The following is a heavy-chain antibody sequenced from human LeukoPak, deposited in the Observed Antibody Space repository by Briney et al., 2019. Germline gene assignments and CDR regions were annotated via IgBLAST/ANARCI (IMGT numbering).Heavy chain of an antibody. D-gene: IGHD2-15*01. V-gene: IGHV4-59*01. J-gene: IGHJ3*02. CDR1: GGSISSYY. CDR3: ARAIRPSIWCFDI. Sequence: SETLSLTCTVSGGSISSYYWSWIRQPPGKGLEWIGYIYYSGSTNYNPSLKSRVTISVDTSKNQFSLKLSSVTAADTAVYYCARAIRPSIWCFDIWGQGTMVTVSS. CDR2: IYYSGST.